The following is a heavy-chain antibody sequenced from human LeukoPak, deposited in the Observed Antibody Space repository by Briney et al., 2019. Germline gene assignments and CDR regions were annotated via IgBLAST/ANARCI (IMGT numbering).Heavy chain of an antibody. CDR3: ASRILIVGATAREFDY. Sequence: GGSLGLSCAASGFTVISNYMGGVGQAPGRGWDWVSVIYSGGSTYYADSVKGRFTISRDNSKNTLYLQMNSLRAEDTAVYYCASRILIVGATAREFDYWGQGTLVTVSS. CDR1: GFTVISNY. D-gene: IGHD1-26*01. CDR2: IYSGGST. J-gene: IGHJ4*02. V-gene: IGHV3-53*01.